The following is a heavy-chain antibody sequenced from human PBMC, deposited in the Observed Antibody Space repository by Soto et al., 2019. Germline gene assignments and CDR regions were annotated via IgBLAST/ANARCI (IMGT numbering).Heavy chain of an antibody. J-gene: IGHJ5*02. CDR1: GDSITSGAYY. V-gene: IGHV4-31*03. D-gene: IGHD2-2*01. CDR3: ARGRYCSSTSCYSNWFDP. Sequence: SETLSLTCTVSGDSITSGAYYWGLIRQHPGKGLEWIGYIYYSGSTYYNPSLKSRVTISVDTSKNQFSLKLSSVTAADTAVYYCARGRYCSSTSCYSNWFDPWGQGTLVTVSS. CDR2: IYYSGST.